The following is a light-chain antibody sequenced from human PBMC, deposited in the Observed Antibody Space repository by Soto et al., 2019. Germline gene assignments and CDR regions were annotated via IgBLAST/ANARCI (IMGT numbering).Light chain of an antibody. CDR2: WAS. V-gene: IGKV4-1*01. CDR1: QSVLYSSNNKNY. Sequence: DIVMTQSPDSLAVSLGERTTINCRSSQSVLYSSNNKNYLAWYQQKPGQPPKLLIYWASTRDSGVPDRFSGSGSGTDFILTISSLQAEDVAVYYCQQYYCTPLTFGGGTKVEIK. CDR3: QQYYCTPLT. J-gene: IGKJ4*01.